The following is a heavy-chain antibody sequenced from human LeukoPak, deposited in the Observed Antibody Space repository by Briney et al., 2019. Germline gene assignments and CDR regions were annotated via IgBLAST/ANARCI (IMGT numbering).Heavy chain of an antibody. CDR1: GYTFTSYY. CDR3: AREWLELQRGRFYYGMDV. Sequence: GASVKVSCKASGYTFTSYYMHWVRQAPGQGLEWMGIINPSGGSTSYAQKFQGRVTMTRDTSTSTVYMELSSLRSEDTAVYYCAREWLELQRGRFYYGMDVWGQGTTVTVSS. V-gene: IGHV1-46*01. CDR2: INPSGGST. D-gene: IGHD1-7*01. J-gene: IGHJ6*02.